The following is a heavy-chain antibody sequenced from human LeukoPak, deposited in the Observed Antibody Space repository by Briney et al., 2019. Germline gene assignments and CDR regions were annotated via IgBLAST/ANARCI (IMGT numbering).Heavy chain of an antibody. CDR2: ISSSGSTI. CDR3: ARDFTVAGTIWFDP. CDR1: GFTFSSYE. V-gene: IGHV3-48*03. D-gene: IGHD6-19*01. Sequence: GGSLRLSCAASGFTFSSYEMIWVRQAPGKGLEWVSYISSSGSTIYYADSVKGRFTISRDNAKKSLYLQMNSLRAEDTAVYYCARDFTVAGTIWFDPWGQGTLVTVSS. J-gene: IGHJ5*02.